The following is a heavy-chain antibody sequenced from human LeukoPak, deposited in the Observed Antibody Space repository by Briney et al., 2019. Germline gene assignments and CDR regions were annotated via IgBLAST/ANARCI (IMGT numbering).Heavy chain of an antibody. CDR3: ARQGKGTREYFDY. J-gene: IGHJ4*02. Sequence: PSETLSLTCTVSGGSISSSSYYWGWIRQPPGKGLEWIGSIYYSGSTYYNPSLKSRVTISVDTSKNQFSLKLSSVTAADTAVNYCARQGKGTREYFDYWGQGTLVTVSS. CDR2: IYYSGST. V-gene: IGHV4-39*01. D-gene: IGHD3-10*01. CDR1: GGSISSSSYY.